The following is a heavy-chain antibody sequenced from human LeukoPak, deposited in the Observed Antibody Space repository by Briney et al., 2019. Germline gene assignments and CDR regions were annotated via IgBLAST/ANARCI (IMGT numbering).Heavy chain of an antibody. CDR1: GFTFGDYA. CDR3: TRVGAKNYYGSGSYLLDY. D-gene: IGHD3-10*01. CDR2: IRSKAYGGTT. J-gene: IGHJ4*02. Sequence: GGSLRLSCAASGFTFGDYAMSWFRQAPGKGLEWVGFIRSKAYGGTTEYAASVKGRFTISRDDSKSIAYLQMISLKTEDTAVYYCTRVGAKNYYGSGSYLLDYWGQGTLVTVSS. V-gene: IGHV3-49*03.